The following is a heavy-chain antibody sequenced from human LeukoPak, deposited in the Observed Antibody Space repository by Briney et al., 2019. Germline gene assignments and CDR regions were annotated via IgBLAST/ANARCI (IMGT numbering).Heavy chain of an antibody. D-gene: IGHD6-13*01. J-gene: IGHJ5*01. CDR2: IKSKTDGGTT. CDR1: GFPFNNAW. V-gene: IGHV3-15*01. CDR3: TKVGVPDSSSWLDS. Sequence: PGGSLRLSCAVSGFPFNNAWLTWVRQAPGKGLEWVGRIKSKTDGGTTDYAAPVKGRFTISRDDSKNTLYLQMNSLKTEDTAVYYCTKVGVPDSSSWLDSWGQGTLVTVSS.